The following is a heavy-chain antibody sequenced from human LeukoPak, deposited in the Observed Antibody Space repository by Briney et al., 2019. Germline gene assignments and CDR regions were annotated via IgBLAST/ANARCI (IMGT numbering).Heavy chain of an antibody. D-gene: IGHD6-13*01. CDR2: ISGSGGST. Sequence: PGGSLRLSCAASGFTFSSYAMSWVRQAPGKGLEWVSAISGSGGSTYYADSVKGRFTISRDNSKNTLYLQMNSLRAEDTAVYYCAKPTAAGHYYYYGMDVWGQGTTVTVSS. J-gene: IGHJ6*02. CDR1: GFTFSSYA. V-gene: IGHV3-23*01. CDR3: AKPTAAGHYYYYGMDV.